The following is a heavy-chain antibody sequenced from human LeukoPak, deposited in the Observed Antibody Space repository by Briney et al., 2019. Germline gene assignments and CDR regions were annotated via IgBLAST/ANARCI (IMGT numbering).Heavy chain of an antibody. Sequence: ASVKVSCKASGDTFTSYDINWVRQATGQGLEWMGWMNPNSGNTGYAQKFQGRVTITRNTSISTAYMELSSLRSEDTAVYYCAMVRGPYYYMDVWGKGTTVTVSS. J-gene: IGHJ6*03. V-gene: IGHV1-8*03. CDR3: AMVRGPYYYMDV. CDR2: MNPNSGNT. D-gene: IGHD3-10*01. CDR1: GDTFTSYD.